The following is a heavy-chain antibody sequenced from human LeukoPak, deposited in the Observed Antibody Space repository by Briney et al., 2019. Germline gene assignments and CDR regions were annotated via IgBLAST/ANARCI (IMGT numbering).Heavy chain of an antibody. CDR2: INSASSDI. V-gene: IGHV3-21*01. Sequence: GGSLRLSCAASGFPFSTYTMNWVRQAPAKGLAWISCINSASSDIYFADSLWGRFTISRDNAKNSLYLQMNSLRAEDTGVYYCARDRYPLGSYAPPFDYWGEGSLVTVSS. CDR1: GFPFSTYT. CDR3: ARDRYPLGSYAPPFDY. J-gene: IGHJ4*02. D-gene: IGHD3-16*01.